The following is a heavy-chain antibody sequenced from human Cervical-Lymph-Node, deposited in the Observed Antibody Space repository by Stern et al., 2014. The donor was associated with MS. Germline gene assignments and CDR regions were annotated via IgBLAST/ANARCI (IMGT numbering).Heavy chain of an antibody. CDR2: ANPLFGTT. CDR1: GGTFSNYA. Sequence: QVQLGQSGAEVKKPGSSVPVSCKASGGTFSNYAITWFRQAPGRGLEWMGDANPLFGTTNYAEKFQGRVTMTAHESTAAAYMELSGLRSEDTAVYYCAGDRHSSGWDHWGQGTLVTVSS. D-gene: IGHD3-22*01. CDR3: AGDRHSSGWDH. J-gene: IGHJ4*02. V-gene: IGHV1-69*01.